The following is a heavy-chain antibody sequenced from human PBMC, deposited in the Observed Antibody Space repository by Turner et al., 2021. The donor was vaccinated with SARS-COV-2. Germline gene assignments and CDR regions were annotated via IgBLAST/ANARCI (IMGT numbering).Heavy chain of an antibody. CDR3: ATGVAVAGTPSDYYYYYGMDV. Sequence: QVQLVQSGAEAKTPGASVKVPCKVSGYPLTELSMHWVRQAPGKGLGWMGGFGPEDGETSYAQKFQGRVTMTEDTSTDTAYMELSSMRSEDTAVYYCATGVAVAGTPSDYYYYYGMDVWGQGTTVTVSS. CDR2: FGPEDGET. CDR1: GYPLTELS. J-gene: IGHJ6*02. D-gene: IGHD6-19*01. V-gene: IGHV1-24*01.